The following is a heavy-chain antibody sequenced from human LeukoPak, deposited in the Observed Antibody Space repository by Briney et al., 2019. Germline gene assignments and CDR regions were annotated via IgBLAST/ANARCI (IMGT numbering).Heavy chain of an antibody. CDR3: ARDEDGDYSEYLDY. J-gene: IGHJ4*02. D-gene: IGHD4-17*01. CDR2: INTYNGNT. V-gene: IGHV1-18*01. CDR1: GYTFTNYG. Sequence: GASVKVSCKASGYTFTNYGISWVRLAPGQGLEWMGWINTYNGNTNYAQKLQGRVTMTTDTSTSTAYMELRSLRSDNTAVYYCARDEDGDYSEYLDYWGQGTLVTVSS.